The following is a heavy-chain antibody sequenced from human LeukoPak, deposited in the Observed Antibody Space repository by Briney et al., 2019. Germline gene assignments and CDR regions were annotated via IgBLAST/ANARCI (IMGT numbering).Heavy chain of an antibody. CDR2: IYYSGST. V-gene: IGHV4-59*01. CDR3: ARDRYPQAGTPVSYYDFWSGYFTTKEFDAFDI. CDR1: GASISSYY. D-gene: IGHD3-3*01. J-gene: IGHJ3*02. Sequence: KPSETLPLTCTVSGASISSYYWSWIRQPPGKGLEWIGYIYYSGSTNYNPSLKSRVTISVDTSKNQFSLKLSSVTAADTAVYYCARDRYPQAGTPVSYYDFWSGYFTTKEFDAFDIWGQGTMVTVSS.